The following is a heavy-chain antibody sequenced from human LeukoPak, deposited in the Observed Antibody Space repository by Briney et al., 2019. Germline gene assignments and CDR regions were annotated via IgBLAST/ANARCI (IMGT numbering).Heavy chain of an antibody. J-gene: IGHJ4*02. CDR1: GFTFSSYW. V-gene: IGHV3-7*01. CDR3: ATNYYDSSGYYVGTYYFDY. CDR2: IKQDGSEK. Sequence: GGSLRLSCAASGFTFSSYWMSGVGPARGKGLEGVANIKQDGSEKYYVDSVKGRFTISRDNAKNSLYLQMNSLRAEDTAVYYCATNYYDSSGYYVGTYYFDYWGQGTLVTVSS. D-gene: IGHD3-22*01.